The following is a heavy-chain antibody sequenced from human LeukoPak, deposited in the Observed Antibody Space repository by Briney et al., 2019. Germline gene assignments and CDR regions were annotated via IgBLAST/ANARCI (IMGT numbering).Heavy chain of an antibody. V-gene: IGHV4-59*01. CDR1: GASISSYY. CDR3: ASVGVGYFDSSGYFRPEAFDI. D-gene: IGHD3-22*01. CDR2: IYYSGST. Sequence: SETLSLTCTVSGASISSYYWSWIRQPPGRGLEWIGYIYYSGSTNYNPSLKSRVTISVDTSKNQFSLKLSSVTAADTAVYYCASVGVGYFDSSGYFRPEAFDIWGEGTMVTVSS. J-gene: IGHJ3*02.